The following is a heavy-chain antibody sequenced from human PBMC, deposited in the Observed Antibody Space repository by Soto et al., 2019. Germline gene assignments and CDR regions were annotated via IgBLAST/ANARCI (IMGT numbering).Heavy chain of an antibody. CDR3: ATRGYCSSTSCPESYYYYGMDV. V-gene: IGHV5-10-1*01. CDR1: GYSFTSYW. D-gene: IGHD2-2*01. J-gene: IGHJ6*02. Sequence: PGESLKISCMGSGYSFTSYWISWVRQMPGKGLEWMGRIDPSDSYTNYSPSFQGHVTISADKSISNAYLQWSSLKASETAMYYYATRGYCSSTSCPESYYYYGMDVWGQGTTVTVSS. CDR2: IDPSDSYT.